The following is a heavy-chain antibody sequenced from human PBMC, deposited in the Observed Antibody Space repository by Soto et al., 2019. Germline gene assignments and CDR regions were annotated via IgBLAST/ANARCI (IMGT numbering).Heavy chain of an antibody. CDR1: RGSISIGTNY. Sequence: PSETLSLTCTVSRGSISIGTNYWACMRQPPGKGLEWIANIYYSGSTFYNPSLKSRVTISLDTSKNQFSLKLRSVTAADTAVYYCARHEAGWYFDSRGQGTLVTVSS. J-gene: IGHJ4*02. CDR2: IYYSGST. CDR3: ARHEAGWYFDS. V-gene: IGHV4-39*01. D-gene: IGHD6-25*01.